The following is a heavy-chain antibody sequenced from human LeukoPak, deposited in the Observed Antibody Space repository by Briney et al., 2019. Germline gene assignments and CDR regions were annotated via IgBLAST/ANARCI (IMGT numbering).Heavy chain of an antibody. CDR3: ARGFGESEYYYYGMDV. CDR2: NYYAGGT. CDR1: GGSISSSSYY. V-gene: IGHV4-39*01. J-gene: IGHJ6*02. D-gene: IGHD3-10*01. Sequence: KASETLSLTCTVSGGSISSSSYYWGWIRQPPGRGLDWIGTNYYAGGTYYNPSLKSRVTISVDTSKNQFSLRLSSVTAADTAVYYRARGFGESEYYYYGMDVWGQGTTVTVSS.